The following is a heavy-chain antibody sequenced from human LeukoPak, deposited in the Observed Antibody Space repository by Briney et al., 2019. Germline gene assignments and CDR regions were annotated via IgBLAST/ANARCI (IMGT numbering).Heavy chain of an antibody. Sequence: SETLSLTCTVSGYSISSGYYWGWIRPPPGKGLEWIGSIYHSGSTYYNPSLKSRVTISVDTSKNQFSLKLSSVTAADTAVYYCARGSSGYDTYWYFDLWGRGTLVTVSS. CDR1: GYSISSGYY. D-gene: IGHD3-22*01. V-gene: IGHV4-38-2*02. J-gene: IGHJ2*01. CDR3: ARGSSGYDTYWYFDL. CDR2: IYHSGST.